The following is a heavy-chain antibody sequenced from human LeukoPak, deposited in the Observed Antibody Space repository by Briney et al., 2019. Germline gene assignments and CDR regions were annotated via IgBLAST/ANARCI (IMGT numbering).Heavy chain of an antibody. Sequence: SETLSLTCHVSGYSIRSGYHWGWIRQAPGKGLEWIGTVYHTGNTYYNPSLRRRVTISVDTSKNQFSLRLYSVTAADTAVYYCARVGIHYYGSGSYYPIWGQGTLVTVSS. J-gene: IGHJ4*02. V-gene: IGHV4-38-2*02. D-gene: IGHD3-10*01. CDR3: ARVGIHYYGSGSYYPI. CDR1: GYSIRSGYH. CDR2: VYHTGNT.